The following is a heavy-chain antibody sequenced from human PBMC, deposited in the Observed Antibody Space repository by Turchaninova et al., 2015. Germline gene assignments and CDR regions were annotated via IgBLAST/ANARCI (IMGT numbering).Heavy chain of an antibody. Sequence: GGGLVQPGGSLKLPCAASGFTVSGSAVHWVRQASGKGLEWVGRIRSKSNNYATAYAEPVKGRFTISRDDSENTAYLQMNGLKTEDTAVYYCTRQDGEYRGSDGVHLWGQGTLVTVSS. J-gene: IGHJ1*01. CDR3: TRQDGEYRGSDGVHL. CDR2: IRSKSNNYAT. D-gene: IGHD4-17*01. V-gene: IGHV3-73*01. CDR1: GFTVSGSA.